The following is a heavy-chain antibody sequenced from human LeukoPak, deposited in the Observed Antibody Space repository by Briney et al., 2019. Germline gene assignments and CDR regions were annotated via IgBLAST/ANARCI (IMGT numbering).Heavy chain of an antibody. J-gene: IGHJ6*02. CDR1: GYSFASYW. Sequence: GGALKISCKGSGYSFASYWIGWGRQMPGRGLEWMGIIYPGDSDTRYSPSFQGQVTISADKSISTAYLQWSSLKASDTAMYDCARQYYSDNNRGMDVWGQGTTVTVSS. CDR2: IYPGDSDT. D-gene: IGHD3-10*01. V-gene: IGHV5-51*01. CDR3: ARQYYSDNNRGMDV.